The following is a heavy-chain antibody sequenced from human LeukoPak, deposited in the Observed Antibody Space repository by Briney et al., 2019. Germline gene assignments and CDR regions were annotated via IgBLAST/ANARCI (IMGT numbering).Heavy chain of an antibody. CDR2: IYYSGST. J-gene: IGHJ5*02. Sequence: SETLSLTCTVSGGSVSSSTFYWGWIRQPPGKGLEWIGSIYYSGSTYYNPSLKSRVTISVDTSKNQFSLKLSSVTAADMAVYYCAASPEEHCSGGSCYPGWFDPWGQGTLVTVSS. V-gene: IGHV4-39*07. CDR3: AASPEEHCSGGSCYPGWFDP. CDR1: GGSVSSSTFY. D-gene: IGHD2-15*01.